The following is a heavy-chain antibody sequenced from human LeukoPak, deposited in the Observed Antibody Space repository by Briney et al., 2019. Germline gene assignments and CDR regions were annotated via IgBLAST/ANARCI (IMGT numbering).Heavy chain of an antibody. CDR2: IYCSGST. CDR1: GDSISSGDHY. D-gene: IGHD3-10*01. CDR3: ARGVWYGELPPDY. Sequence: PSQTLSLTCTVSGDSISSGDHYWTWIRQSPGKGLEWIGYIYCSGSTNYNPSLKGRVTISIDTSKSLFSLKLTSVTAADTAVYYCARGVWYGELPPDYWGQGTLVTVSS. J-gene: IGHJ4*02. V-gene: IGHV4-30-4*01.